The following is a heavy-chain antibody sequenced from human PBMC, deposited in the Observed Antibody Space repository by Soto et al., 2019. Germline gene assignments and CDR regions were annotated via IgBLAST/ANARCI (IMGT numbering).Heavy chain of an antibody. CDR3: LMGYFFDY. CDR2: ISNSGGST. CDR1: GFTFSGYA. Sequence: EVQLLESGGGSVQPGGSLRLSCAASGFTFSGYAMSWVRQAPGKGLEWVSTISNSGGSTWYAESVKGRFTISRDNSKNTLDLQMNSLRAEDTAVYYCLMGYFFDYWGQGTLVTVSS. V-gene: IGHV3-23*01. J-gene: IGHJ4*02. D-gene: IGHD3-16*01.